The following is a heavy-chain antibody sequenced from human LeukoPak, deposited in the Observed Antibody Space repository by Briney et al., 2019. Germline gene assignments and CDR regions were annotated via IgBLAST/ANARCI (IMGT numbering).Heavy chain of an antibody. D-gene: IGHD3-22*01. CDR2: INHSGST. J-gene: IGHJ3*02. V-gene: IGHV4-34*01. CDR3: ARDGYYDSSGYYYKLDAFDI. CDR1: GGSFSGYY. Sequence: SETLSLTCAVYGGSFSGYYWSWIRQPPGKGLEWIGEINHSGSTNYNPSLKSRVTISADTSKNQFSLKLSSVIAADTAVYYCARDGYYDSSGYYYKLDAFDIWGQGTTVTVST.